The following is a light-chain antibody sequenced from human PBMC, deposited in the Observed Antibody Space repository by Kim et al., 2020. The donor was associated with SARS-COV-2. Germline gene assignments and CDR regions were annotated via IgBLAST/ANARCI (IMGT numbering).Light chain of an antibody. CDR3: QQYDTSPWT. Sequence: SPGERATLSCRASQSVGSTYLDWYQHKPGQAPRLLIYGASSRATGIPDRFSGSGSGMDFTLTISRLESEDFAVYYCQQYDTSPWTFGQGTKVDIK. CDR1: QSVGSTY. CDR2: GAS. J-gene: IGKJ1*01. V-gene: IGKV3-20*01.